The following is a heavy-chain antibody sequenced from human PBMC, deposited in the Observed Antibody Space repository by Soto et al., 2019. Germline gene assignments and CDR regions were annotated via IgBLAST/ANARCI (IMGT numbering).Heavy chain of an antibody. CDR3: ARDPTPYSKVPSYFDY. Sequence: EVQLVESGGGLVQPGGSLRLSCAASGFNFSSYWMSWVRQAPGKGLEWVANIKQDGSEKYYVDSVKGRFTISRDNAKNSLYLQMNSLRAEDTAVYYCARDPTPYSKVPSYFDYWGQGTLVTVSS. CDR1: GFNFSSYW. J-gene: IGHJ4*02. CDR2: IKQDGSEK. D-gene: IGHD4-4*01. V-gene: IGHV3-7*01.